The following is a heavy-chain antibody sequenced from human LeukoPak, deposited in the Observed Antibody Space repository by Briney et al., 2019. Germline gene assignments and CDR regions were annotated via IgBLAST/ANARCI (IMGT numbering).Heavy chain of an antibody. CDR1: GFTFSSYA. D-gene: IGHD3-22*01. J-gene: IGHJ4*02. V-gene: IGHV3-23*01. CDR2: ISGSGGST. CDR3: ATWLYYCDSSGYIDY. Sequence: GGSLRLSCAASGFTFSSYAMSWVRQAPGKGLEWVSAISGSGGSTYYADSVKGRFTISRDNSKNTLYLQMNSLRAEDTAVYYCATWLYYCDSSGYIDYWGQGTLVTVSS.